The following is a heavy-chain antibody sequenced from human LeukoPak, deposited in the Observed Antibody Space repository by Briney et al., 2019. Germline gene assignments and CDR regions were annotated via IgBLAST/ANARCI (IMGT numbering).Heavy chain of an antibody. CDR2: ISSSGSTI. Sequence: PGGSLRLSCAASGFTFSDYYMSWIRQAPGKGLEWVSYISSSGSTIYYADSVKGRFTISRDNSQNTLYLQMSGLRAGDTAVYYCARLYYYGSGSPPYWGQGTLVTVSS. V-gene: IGHV3-11*01. D-gene: IGHD3-10*01. CDR3: ARLYYYGSGSPPY. CDR1: GFTFSDYY. J-gene: IGHJ4*02.